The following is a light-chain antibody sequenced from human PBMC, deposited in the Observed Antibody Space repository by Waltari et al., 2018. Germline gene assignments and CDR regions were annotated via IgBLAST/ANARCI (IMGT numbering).Light chain of an antibody. V-gene: IGLV2-14*03. CDR2: DVT. CDR1: SSDVGPYDY. Sequence: QSALTQPASVSGSPGQSLTISCTGTSSDVGPYDYVSWYLQHPGKAPNLMIYDVTNRPSGVSNRFSGSKSGNTASLTISGLQAEDEADYYCSSYTSSSTRVFGGGTKLTVL. CDR3: SSYTSSSTRV. J-gene: IGLJ2*01.